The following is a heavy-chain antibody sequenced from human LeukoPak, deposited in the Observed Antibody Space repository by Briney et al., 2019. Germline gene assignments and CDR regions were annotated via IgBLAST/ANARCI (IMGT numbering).Heavy chain of an antibody. Sequence: GGSLRLSCVASGFTFSTYWMKWVRQAPGKGLEWVATIKEDGSDKFYVDSVKGRFTISRDNAKNSLYLQINSLRAEDTAVYYCARDLSMGNTVLDYWGQGILVTVSS. J-gene: IGHJ4*02. V-gene: IGHV3-7*01. CDR1: GFTFSTYW. CDR3: ARDLSMGNTVLDY. D-gene: IGHD4/OR15-4a*01. CDR2: IKEDGSDK.